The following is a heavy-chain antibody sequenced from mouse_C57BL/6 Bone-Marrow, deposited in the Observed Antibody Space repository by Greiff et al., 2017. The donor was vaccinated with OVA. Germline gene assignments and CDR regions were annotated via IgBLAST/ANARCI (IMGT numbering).Heavy chain of an antibody. CDR2: IDPENGDT. CDR3: TTPSITTVVATGP. D-gene: IGHD1-1*01. V-gene: IGHV14-4*01. Sequence: EVQLQQSGAELVRPGASKKLSCTASGFNIKDDYMHWVKQRPEQGLEWIGWIDPENGDTEYASKFQGKATITADTSSNTAYLQLSSLTSEDTAVYYCTTPSITTVVATGPGGQGTTLTVSA. J-gene: IGHJ2*01. CDR1: GFNIKDDY.